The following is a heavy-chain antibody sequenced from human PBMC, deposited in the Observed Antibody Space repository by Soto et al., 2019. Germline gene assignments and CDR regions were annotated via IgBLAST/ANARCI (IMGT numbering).Heavy chain of an antibody. CDR1: GGTFSSYA. V-gene: IGHV1-69*13. CDR3: ARDYSSSWYRVVNWFHP. J-gene: IGHJ5*02. D-gene: IGHD6-13*01. Sequence: SVKVSCKASGGTFSSYAISWVRQAPGQGREWMGGIIPIFGTANYAQKFQGRVTITADESTSTAYMELSSLRSEDTAVYYCARDYSSSWYRVVNWFHPWGQGTLVTVST. CDR2: IIPIFGTA.